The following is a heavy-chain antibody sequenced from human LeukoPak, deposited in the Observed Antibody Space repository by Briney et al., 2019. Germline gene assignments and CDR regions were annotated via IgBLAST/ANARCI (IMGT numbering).Heavy chain of an antibody. CDR1: GYTFTSFG. D-gene: IGHD1-26*01. V-gene: IGHV1-8*01. J-gene: IGHJ4*02. CDR2: MHPNNGNT. CDR3: ARGRIVGATFYFDY. Sequence: ASVKVSCKASGYTFTSFGINWVRQATGQGLEWMGWMHPNNGNTGYAPKFQGRVTITRDTSASTAYMELSSLRSEDMAVYYCARGRIVGATFYFDYWGQGTLVTVSS.